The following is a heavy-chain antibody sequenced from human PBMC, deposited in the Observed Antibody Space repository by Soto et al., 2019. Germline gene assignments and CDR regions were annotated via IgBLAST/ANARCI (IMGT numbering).Heavy chain of an antibody. Sequence: QVQLVESGGGLVKPGGSLRLSCAASGFTFSDYYMNWIRQAPGKGLEWVSYISSSSSYTNYADSGKGRFTISRDNAKISLSLKMNSLRADDTAVYDWARDHYGPGWLEPWGQGTLVTVSS. V-gene: IGHV3-11*05. CDR2: ISSSSSYT. J-gene: IGHJ5*02. CDR1: GFTFSDYY. D-gene: IGHD3-10*01. CDR3: ARDHYGPGWLEP.